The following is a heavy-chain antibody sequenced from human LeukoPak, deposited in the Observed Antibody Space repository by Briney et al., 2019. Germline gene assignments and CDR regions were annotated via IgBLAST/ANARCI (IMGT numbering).Heavy chain of an antibody. D-gene: IGHD3-10*01. CDR1: GYTFTGYY. V-gene: IGHV1-2*02. CDR3: ARRTIGVLWFGELGHMDV. J-gene: IGHJ6*03. CDR2: INPNSGGT. Sequence: ASVKVSCKASGYTFTGYYMHWVRQAPGQGLEWMGWINPNSGGTNYAQKFQGRVTMTRDTSISTAYMELSRLRSDDTAVYYCARRTIGVLWFGELGHMDVWGKGTTVTVSS.